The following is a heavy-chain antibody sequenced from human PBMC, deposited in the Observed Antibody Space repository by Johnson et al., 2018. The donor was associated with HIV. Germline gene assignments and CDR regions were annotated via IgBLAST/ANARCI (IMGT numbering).Heavy chain of an antibody. CDR2: INWNGGST. V-gene: IGHV3-20*04. D-gene: IGHD4-23*01. CDR1: GFTFDDYG. J-gene: IGHJ3*02. CDR3: ARATVESAFDI. Sequence: VQLVESGGGLIQPGGSLRLSCAASGFTFDDYGMSWVRQAPGKGLEWVSGINWNGGSTGYADSVKGRFAISRDNSKNTLYLQMNSLRAEDTAVYYCARATVESAFDIWGQGTMVTVSS.